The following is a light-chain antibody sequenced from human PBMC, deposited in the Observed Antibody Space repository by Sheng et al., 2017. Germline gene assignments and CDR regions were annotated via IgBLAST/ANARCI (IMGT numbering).Light chain of an antibody. CDR2: LGS. Sequence: DIVVTQFPLSLPVNPGEPASISCRSSQSLLHRNGYNYLDWYLQKPGQSPQLLIYLGSNRASGVPDRFSGSGSGTDFTLKISRVEAEDVGVYYCMQALQTPLTFGGGTKVEIK. J-gene: IGKJ4*01. V-gene: IGKV2-28*01. CDR1: QSLLHRNGYNY. CDR3: MQALQTPLT.